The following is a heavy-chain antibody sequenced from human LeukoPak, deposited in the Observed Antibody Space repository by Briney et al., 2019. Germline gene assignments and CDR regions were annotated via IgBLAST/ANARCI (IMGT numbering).Heavy chain of an antibody. CDR2: FDPEDGET. V-gene: IGHV1-24*01. J-gene: IGHJ4*02. CDR3: AKDRGGTGDFDY. CDR1: GYTLTELS. D-gene: IGHD3-10*01. Sequence: ASVKVSCKVSGYTLTELSMHWVRQAPGKGLEWMGGFDPEDGETIYAQKFQGRVTMTEDTSTDTAYMELSSLRSEDTAVYYCAKDRGGTGDFDYWGQGTLVTVSS.